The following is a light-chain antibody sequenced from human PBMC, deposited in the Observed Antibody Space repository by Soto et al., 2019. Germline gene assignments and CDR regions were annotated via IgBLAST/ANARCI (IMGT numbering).Light chain of an antibody. Sequence: DIQLTQSPPTLSASVGDRVTITCRASQSVGIWLAWYQHKPGKDPKVFVYGASSLETGVPSRFGGSGSATEFTLVINGLQADDSATYYCQQYFAYPLTFGQGTKVEVK. CDR1: QSVGIW. CDR3: QQYFAYPLT. V-gene: IGKV1-5*01. CDR2: GAS. J-gene: IGKJ1*01.